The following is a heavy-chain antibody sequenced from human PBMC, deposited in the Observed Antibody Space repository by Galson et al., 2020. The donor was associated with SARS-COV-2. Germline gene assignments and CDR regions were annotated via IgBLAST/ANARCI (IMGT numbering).Heavy chain of an antibody. CDR2: IHYNSIDNAAIT. V-gene: IGHV4-61*01. D-gene: IGHD3-10*01. J-gene: IGHJ6*02. CDR3: AREVSGVRGRAYYYSGLDV. CDR1: GDSVTSGRSY. Sequence: SETLSLTCLVSGDSVTSGRSYWTWIRQTPGKRLEWLGNIHYNSIDNAAITDYNPSLRSRLSISLATSKQEFSLQFFSVSAADTAVYFCAREVSGVRGRAYYYSGLDVWGQGTTVTVSS.